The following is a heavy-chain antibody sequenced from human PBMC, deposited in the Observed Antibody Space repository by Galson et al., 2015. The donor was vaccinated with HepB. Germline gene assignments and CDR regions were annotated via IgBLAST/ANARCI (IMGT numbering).Heavy chain of an antibody. CDR2: ISAYNGNT. D-gene: IGHD2-15*01. CDR3: ARDVRGPNYYCSGGSCYSGPFDP. V-gene: IGHV1-18*01. CDR1: GYTFTSYG. Sequence: SVKVSCKASGYTFTSYGISWVRQAPGQGFEWMGWISAYNGNTNYAQKLQGRVTMTTDTSTSTAYMELRSLRSDDTAVYYCARDVRGPNYYCSGGSCYSGPFDPWGQGTLVTVSS. J-gene: IGHJ5*02.